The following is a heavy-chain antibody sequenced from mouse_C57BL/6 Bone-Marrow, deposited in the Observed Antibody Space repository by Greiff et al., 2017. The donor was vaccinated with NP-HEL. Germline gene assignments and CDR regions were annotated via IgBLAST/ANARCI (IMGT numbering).Heavy chain of an antibody. Sequence: QVQLQQSGPELVKPGASVKISCKASGYAFSSSWMNWVKQRPGKGLEWIGRIYPGDGDTNYNGKFKGKATLTADKSSSTAYMQLSSLTSEDSAVYFCASPYPCVTTVPNFDYWGQGTTLTVSS. CDR2: IYPGDGDT. CDR3: ASPYPCVTTVPNFDY. D-gene: IGHD1-1*01. V-gene: IGHV1-82*01. CDR1: GYAFSSSW. J-gene: IGHJ2*01.